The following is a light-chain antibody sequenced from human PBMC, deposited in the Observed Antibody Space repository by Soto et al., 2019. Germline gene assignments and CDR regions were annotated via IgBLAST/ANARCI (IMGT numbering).Light chain of an antibody. J-gene: IGKJ1*01. CDR2: GAS. CDR3: QQYNNWPRT. Sequence: EIVLTQSPGTLSLSPVERATLSFSASQSVSSSYLAWYQQKPGQAPRLLIYGASSRATGIPDRFSGSGSGTDFTLTISRLEPEDFAVYYCQQYNNWPRTFGQGTKVDI. V-gene: IGKV3-20*01. CDR1: QSVSSSY.